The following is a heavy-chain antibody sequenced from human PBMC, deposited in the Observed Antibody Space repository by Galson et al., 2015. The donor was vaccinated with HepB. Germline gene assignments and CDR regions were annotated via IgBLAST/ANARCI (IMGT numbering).Heavy chain of an antibody. V-gene: IGHV3-48*04. CDR3: ARSPENH. Sequence: SLRLSCAASGFTFSSYSMNWVRQAPGKGLQWVSYISSSSSTIYYADSEKGRFTISRDNAKNSLYLQMNSLRAEDTAVYYCARSPENHWGQGTLVTVAS. CDR2: ISSSSSTI. CDR1: GFTFSSYS. J-gene: IGHJ5*02.